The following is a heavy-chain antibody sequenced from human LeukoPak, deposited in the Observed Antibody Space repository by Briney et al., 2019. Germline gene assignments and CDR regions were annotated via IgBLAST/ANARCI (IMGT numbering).Heavy chain of an antibody. CDR3: AKDRYGDYEAPFHYYMDP. CDR2: INPNSGVT. D-gene: IGHD5-12*01. Sequence: ASVKVSCKASGYTFSGFYIHWVRQAPGQGLEWMGWINPNSGVTNYAQKLQGRVTITRDTSIDTAYMQLSRLRSDDTAVYYCAKDRYGDYEAPFHYYMDPWGGGTTVTVSS. J-gene: IGHJ6*03. CDR1: GYTFSGFY. V-gene: IGHV1-2*02.